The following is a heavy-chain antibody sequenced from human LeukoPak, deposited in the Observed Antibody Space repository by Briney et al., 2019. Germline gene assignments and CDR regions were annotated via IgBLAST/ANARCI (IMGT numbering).Heavy chain of an antibody. Sequence: ASVKVSCKASGYTFTSYGTRWVRQAPGQGLEWMGWIRAYNGNTNYAQKLQGRVTMTTDTSTSTAYMELRSLRSDDTAVYYCARDGKGYSYGPDAFDIWGQGTMVTVSS. J-gene: IGHJ3*02. V-gene: IGHV1-18*01. CDR2: IRAYNGNT. D-gene: IGHD5-18*01. CDR3: ARDGKGYSYGPDAFDI. CDR1: GYTFTSYG.